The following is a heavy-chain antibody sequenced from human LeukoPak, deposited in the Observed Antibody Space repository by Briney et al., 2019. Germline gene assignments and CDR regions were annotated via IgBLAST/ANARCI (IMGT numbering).Heavy chain of an antibody. CDR1: GFTFSDYY. J-gene: IGHJ4*02. CDR2: IYYSGST. D-gene: IGHD2-8*01. V-gene: IGHV4-59*01. CDR3: ARSDASDVDY. Sequence: PGGSLRLSCAASGFTFSDYYWSWIRQPPGKGLEWIGYIYYSGSTNYNPSLKSRVTISVDTSKNQFSLKLSSVTAADTAVYYCARSDASDVDYWGQGTLVTVSS.